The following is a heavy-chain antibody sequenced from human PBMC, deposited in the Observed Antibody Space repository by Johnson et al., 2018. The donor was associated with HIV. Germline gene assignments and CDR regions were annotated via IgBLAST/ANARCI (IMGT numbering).Heavy chain of an antibody. CDR2: IRYDGSNK. CDR1: GFTFSSYG. V-gene: IGHV3-30*02. CDR3: VFFYASFDI. Sequence: HVQLVESGGGVVRPGRSLRLSCVASGFTFSSYGMHWVRQAPGKGLEWVAFIRYDGSNKYYADSVKGRFTISRDNSKNTLYLQMNSLRAEDTAVYYCVFFYASFDIWGQGTMVTVSS. D-gene: IGHD2/OR15-2a*01. J-gene: IGHJ3*02.